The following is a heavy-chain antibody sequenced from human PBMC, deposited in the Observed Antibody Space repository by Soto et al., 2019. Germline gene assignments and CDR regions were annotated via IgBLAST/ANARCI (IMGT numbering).Heavy chain of an antibody. J-gene: IGHJ3*02. V-gene: IGHV3-23*01. D-gene: IGHD7-27*01. Sequence: GGSLRLSCAASGFTFSSYAMSWVRQAPGKGLEWVSAISGSGGSTYYADSVKGRFTISRDNSKNTLYLQMNSLRAEDTAVYYGAKGHWGANDAFDIWGQGTMVTVSS. CDR3: AKGHWGANDAFDI. CDR1: GFTFSSYA. CDR2: ISGSGGST.